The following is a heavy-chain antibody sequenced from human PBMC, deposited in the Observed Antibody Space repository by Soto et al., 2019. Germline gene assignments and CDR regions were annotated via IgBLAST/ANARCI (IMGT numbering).Heavy chain of an antibody. D-gene: IGHD4-17*01. V-gene: IGHV3-21*01. CDR3: AREDTVTTGGYYYYGMDV. CDR2: ISSSSSYI. J-gene: IGHJ6*02. Sequence: EVQLVESGGGLVKPGGSLRLSCAASGFTFSSYSMNWVRQAPGKGLEWVSSISSSSSYIYYADSVKGRFTISRDNAKNSLYLQMNSLRAEDTAVYYCAREDTVTTGGYYYYGMDVWGQGTTVTVSS. CDR1: GFTFSSYS.